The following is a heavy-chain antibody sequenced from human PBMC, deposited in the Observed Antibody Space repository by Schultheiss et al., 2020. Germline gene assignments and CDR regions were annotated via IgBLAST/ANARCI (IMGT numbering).Heavy chain of an antibody. CDR3: ARSTTLTG. D-gene: IGHD4-11*01. CDR2: ISIAGDT. V-gene: IGHV3-13*01. CDR1: GFTFSNAW. J-gene: IGHJ4*02. Sequence: GGSLRLSCAVSGFTFSNAWMSWVRQGTGKGLEWVSGISIAGDTYYPDSVKGRFTISRDNAKNSLYLQMNSLRAEDTAVYYCARSTTLTGWGQGTLVTVSS.